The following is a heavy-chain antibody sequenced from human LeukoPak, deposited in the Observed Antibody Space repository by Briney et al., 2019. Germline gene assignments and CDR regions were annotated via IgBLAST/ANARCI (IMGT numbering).Heavy chain of an antibody. J-gene: IGHJ4*02. CDR1: GFTFSTYS. V-gene: IGHV3-21*01. Sequence: GGSLRLSCAASGFTFSTYSMNWVRQAPGKGLEWVASIISGSSFIYYADSVKGRFTISRDNAKNSLFLQMNSLRAEDTAVYYCARESSGYFYWGQGTLVTVSS. D-gene: IGHD3-22*01. CDR2: IISGSSFI. CDR3: ARESSGYFY.